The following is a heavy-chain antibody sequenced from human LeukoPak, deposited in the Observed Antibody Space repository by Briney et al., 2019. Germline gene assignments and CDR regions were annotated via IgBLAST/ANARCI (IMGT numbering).Heavy chain of an antibody. V-gene: IGHV3-30*02. J-gene: IGHJ4*02. CDR3: AKEVDSRYTRRGFDY. CDR2: IRYDGSNK. Sequence: GGSLRLSCAASGFTFSSYGMHWVRQAPGKGLEWVAFIRYDGSNKYYADSVKGRFTISRDNSKNTLYLQMNSLRAEDTAVYYCAKEVDSRYTRRGFDYWGQGTLVTVSS. CDR1: GFTFSSYG. D-gene: IGHD6-13*01.